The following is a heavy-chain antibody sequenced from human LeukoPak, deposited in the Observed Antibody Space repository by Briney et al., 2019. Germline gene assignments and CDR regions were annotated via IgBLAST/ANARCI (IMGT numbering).Heavy chain of an antibody. CDR2: IDSDGSDT. Sequence: GGSLRLSCAASGFTFNSYWFHWVRQAPGKGLVWVSRIDSDGSDTIYADSVKGRFTISRDNAKSTVYLQTNSLKAEDTAVYYCARGGYHHGFDIWGQGTMVTVSS. CDR1: GFTFNSYW. D-gene: IGHD2-15*01. CDR3: ARGGYHHGFDI. J-gene: IGHJ3*02. V-gene: IGHV3-74*01.